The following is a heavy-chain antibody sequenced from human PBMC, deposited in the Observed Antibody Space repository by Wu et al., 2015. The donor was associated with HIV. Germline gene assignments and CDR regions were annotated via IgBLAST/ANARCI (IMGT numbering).Heavy chain of an antibody. Sequence: QVHLVQSGAEVKKPGASVKVSCKASGYTFTGYYMHWVRQAPGQGLEWMGWISANNGNTLHAQKFQGRVTMTTDTSTNTAYMEMASLKSDDTAVYFCARDLVPYYGGNSCLDYWGQGTLVTVSS. J-gene: IGHJ4*02. V-gene: IGHV1-18*04. D-gene: IGHD4-23*01. CDR1: GYTFTGYY. CDR2: ISANNGNT. CDR3: ARDLVPYYGGNSCLDY.